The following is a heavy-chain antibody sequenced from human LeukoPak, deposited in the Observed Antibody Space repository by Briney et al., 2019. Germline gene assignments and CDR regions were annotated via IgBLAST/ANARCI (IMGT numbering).Heavy chain of an antibody. CDR3: AKRVSRPQYFFDY. CDR2: FSGTSDNT. D-gene: IGHD6-19*01. CDR1: GFTFSIYA. J-gene: IGHJ4*02. Sequence: GGSLRLSCVASGFTFSIYAISWVRQAPGKRLEWVSTFSGTSDNTYYADSVKGRFTISRDNSKNTLYLQMHSLRAEDAAEYYCAKRVSRPQYFFDYWGQGTLVTVSS. V-gene: IGHV3-23*01.